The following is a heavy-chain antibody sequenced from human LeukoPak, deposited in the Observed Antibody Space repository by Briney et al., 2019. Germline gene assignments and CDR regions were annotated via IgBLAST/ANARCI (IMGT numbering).Heavy chain of an antibody. Sequence: GGSLRLSCAASGFTFNNYAMNWVRQAPGKGLERVSSISGGGETTYYADSAKGRFTISRDNSQNTLYLQMNSLRAEDTAVYYCAKWGATKYYFDYWGQGTLVTVSS. J-gene: IGHJ4*02. CDR1: GFTFNNYA. D-gene: IGHD5-24*01. CDR3: AKWGATKYYFDY. V-gene: IGHV3-23*01. CDR2: ISGGGETT.